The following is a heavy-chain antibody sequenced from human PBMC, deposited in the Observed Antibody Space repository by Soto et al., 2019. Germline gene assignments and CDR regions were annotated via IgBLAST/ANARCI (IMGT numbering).Heavy chain of an antibody. Sequence: GGSLRLSCAASGFTFSSYWMSWVRQAPGKGLEWVANIKQDGSEKYYVDSVKGRFTISRDNAKNSLYLQMNSLRAEDTAVYYCAKIGFPYVSFPFDYWGQGTLVTVSS. D-gene: IGHD3-10*01. V-gene: IGHV3-7*01. CDR3: AKIGFPYVSFPFDY. J-gene: IGHJ4*02. CDR2: IKQDGSEK. CDR1: GFTFSSYW.